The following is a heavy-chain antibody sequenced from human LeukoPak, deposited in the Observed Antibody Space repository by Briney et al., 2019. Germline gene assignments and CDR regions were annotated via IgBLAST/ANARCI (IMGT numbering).Heavy chain of an antibody. CDR1: GFTFSSYG. Sequence: GGSLRLSCAASGFTFSSYGMHWVRQAPGKGLEWVAFIRYDGSNKYYADSVKGRFTISRDNSKNTLYLQMNSLRAEDTAVYYCAKQNSYIVPYYFDYWGQGTLVTVSS. CDR3: AKQNSYIVPYYFDY. D-gene: IGHD2-15*01. J-gene: IGHJ4*02. V-gene: IGHV3-30*02. CDR2: IRYDGSNK.